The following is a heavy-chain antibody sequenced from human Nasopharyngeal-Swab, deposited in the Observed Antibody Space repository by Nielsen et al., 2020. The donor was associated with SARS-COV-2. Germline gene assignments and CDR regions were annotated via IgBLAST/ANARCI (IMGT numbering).Heavy chain of an antibody. V-gene: IGHV3-30*03. CDR2: IAHDASNE. Sequence: GGSLRLCCAASGFTFSSFGMHWVRQAPGKGLEWVAFIAHDASNEYYGDSVKGRFSISGDSSKNTLYLQMDSLRGEDTAVYYCARDAPAHYGAFYWGRGTLVTVSS. CDR1: GFTFSSFG. CDR3: ARDAPAHYGAFY. D-gene: IGHD4-17*01. J-gene: IGHJ4*02.